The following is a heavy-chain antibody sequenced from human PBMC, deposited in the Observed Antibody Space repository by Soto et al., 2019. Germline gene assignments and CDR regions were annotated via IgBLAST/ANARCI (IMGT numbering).Heavy chain of an antibody. CDR3: ARERTGTASMDV. V-gene: IGHV1-8*01. J-gene: IGHJ6*02. CDR2: MNPNSGNT. D-gene: IGHD1-1*01. CDR1: GYTFTSYD. Sequence: QVQLVQSGAEVKKPGASVKVSCKASGYTFTSYDINWVRQATGQGLEWMGWMNPNSGNTGYAQKFQGRVTTARNTPISTAYMELTSLRSEDTAVYYCARERTGTASMDVWGQGTTVTVSS.